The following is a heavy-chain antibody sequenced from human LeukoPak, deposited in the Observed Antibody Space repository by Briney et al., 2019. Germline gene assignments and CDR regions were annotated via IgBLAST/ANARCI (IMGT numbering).Heavy chain of an antibody. J-gene: IGHJ4*02. CDR3: ARDRAYSYDFWSGYPPLGD. V-gene: IGHV1-2*02. CDR1: VYTFTHYY. Sequence: ASVTVSFKSSVYTFTHYYMHWVRXAPGQGREXMXXXXXXSCGINYAQNSQGRVTMTRDTSISTAYMQMSRLRSDDTAVYYCARDRAYSYDFWSGYPPLGDWGQGTLVTVSS. CDR2: XXXXSCGI. D-gene: IGHD3-3*01.